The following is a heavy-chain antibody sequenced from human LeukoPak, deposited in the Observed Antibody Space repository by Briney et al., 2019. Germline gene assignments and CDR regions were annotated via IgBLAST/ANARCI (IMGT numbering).Heavy chain of an antibody. CDR3: AKSSGSSSFYRSYCFDY. Sequence: PGGSLRLSCAASGFTFSSYAMSWVRQAPGKGLEWVSAISGSGGSTYYADSVKGRFTISRDNSKNTLYLQMNSLRAEDTAVYYCAKSSGSSSFYRSYCFDYWGQGTLVTVSS. CDR2: ISGSGGST. V-gene: IGHV3-23*01. J-gene: IGHJ4*02. CDR1: GFTFSSYA. D-gene: IGHD6-13*01.